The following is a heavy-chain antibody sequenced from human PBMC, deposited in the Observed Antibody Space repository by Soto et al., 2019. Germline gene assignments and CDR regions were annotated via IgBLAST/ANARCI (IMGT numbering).Heavy chain of an antibody. D-gene: IGHD3-3*01. Sequence: QLHLVQSGAVVKKPGASVTVSCSASGYPVTAYYMHWVRQAPGRGLEWMGGINPATGAAKYTQTFQGRVTMTRDTSTSTVFMELSGLTSEGTAVFDCARGGGVGVAGSAAFDMWGQGTLVTVSS. CDR1: GYPVTAYY. CDR2: INPATGAA. V-gene: IGHV1-2*02. J-gene: IGHJ3*02. CDR3: ARGGGVGVAGSAAFDM.